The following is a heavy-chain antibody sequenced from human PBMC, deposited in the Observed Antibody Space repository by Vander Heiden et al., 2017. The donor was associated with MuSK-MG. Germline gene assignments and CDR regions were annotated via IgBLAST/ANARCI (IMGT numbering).Heavy chain of an antibody. J-gene: IGHJ3*02. CDR3: TKGAGYGDHSGDAFDI. D-gene: IGHD4-17*01. CDR1: GFTFDDYA. CDR2: ISWTSAGI. V-gene: IGHV3-9*01. Sequence: EVQLVESGGGLVQTGRSLRLSCAASGFTFDDYAMHWVRQAPGKGLEWVSGISWTSAGIAYADSVKGRFTISRDNARNALYLQMNSLRVEDTALYYCTKGAGYGDHSGDAFDIWGQGTMVTVSS.